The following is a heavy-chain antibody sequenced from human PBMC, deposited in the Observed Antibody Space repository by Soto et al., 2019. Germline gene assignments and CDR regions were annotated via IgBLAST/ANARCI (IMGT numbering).Heavy chain of an antibody. CDR2: ISPINGTA. J-gene: IGHJ4*02. D-gene: IGHD6-19*01. V-gene: IGHV1-69*06. Sequence: ASVKVSCKASGYTFTIYGINWVRQAPGQGLEWMGWISPINGTANYAQKFQGRVTITADKSTSTAYMELSSLRSEDTAVYYCARVSAVAGYYFDYWGQGTLVTVSS. CDR1: GYTFTIYG. CDR3: ARVSAVAGYYFDY.